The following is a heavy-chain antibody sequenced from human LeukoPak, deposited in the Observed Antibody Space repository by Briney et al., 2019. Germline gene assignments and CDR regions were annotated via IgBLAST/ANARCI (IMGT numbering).Heavy chain of an antibody. CDR2: IIPILGIA. J-gene: IGHJ4*02. CDR3: ARGVGRPTGYSSSWYEVAFDH. CDR1: GGTFSSYA. D-gene: IGHD6-13*01. Sequence: ASVKVSCKASGGTFSSYAISWVRQAPGQGLEWMGRIIPILGIANYAQKFQGRVTITADKSTSTAYMELSSLRSEDTAVYYCARGVGRPTGYSSSWYEVAFDHWGQGTLVTVSS. V-gene: IGHV1-69*04.